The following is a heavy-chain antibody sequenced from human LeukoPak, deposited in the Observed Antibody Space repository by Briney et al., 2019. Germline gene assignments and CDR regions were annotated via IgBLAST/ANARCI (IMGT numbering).Heavy chain of an antibody. D-gene: IGHD3-10*01. V-gene: IGHV5-51*07. CDR2: IYPGDSDT. CDR1: GYSFTSYW. Sequence: GESLKISCKGSGYSFTSYWIGWVHQMPGKGLEWMGIIYPGDSDTRYSPSFQGQVTISADKSISTAYLQWSSLKASDTAMYYCARPESGFGESLAPDYWGQGTLVTVSS. J-gene: IGHJ4*02. CDR3: ARPESGFGESLAPDY.